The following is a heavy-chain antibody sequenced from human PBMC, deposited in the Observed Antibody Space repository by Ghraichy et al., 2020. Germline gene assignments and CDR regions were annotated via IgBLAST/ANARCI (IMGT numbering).Heavy chain of an antibody. CDR1: GFTFGNYW. CDR3: ARGVDTPMGGKYYYGLDV. V-gene: IGHV3-7*01. J-gene: IGHJ6*02. Sequence: GGSLRLSCAASGFTFGNYWMTWVRQAPGKGLEWVANIRPDGSAEFYVDSVKGRFTISRDNAKNSLYLQMNSLRAEDTAVYYCARGVDTPMGGKYYYGLDVWGQGTTLTVSS. D-gene: IGHD5-18*01. CDR2: IRPDGSAE.